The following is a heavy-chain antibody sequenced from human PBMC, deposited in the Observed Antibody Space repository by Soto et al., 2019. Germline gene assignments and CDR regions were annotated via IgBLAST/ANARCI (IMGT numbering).Heavy chain of an antibody. J-gene: IGHJ4*02. CDR3: ARGLVTREVDY. D-gene: IGHD4-17*01. CDR1: GFTFSSYG. V-gene: IGHV3-33*01. Sequence: GGSLRLSCAASGFTFSSYGMHWVRQAPGKGLEWVAVIWYDGSNKYYADSVKGRFTISRDNSKNTLYLQMNSLRAEDTAVYYCARGLVTREVDYWGQGTLVTVSS. CDR2: IWYDGSNK.